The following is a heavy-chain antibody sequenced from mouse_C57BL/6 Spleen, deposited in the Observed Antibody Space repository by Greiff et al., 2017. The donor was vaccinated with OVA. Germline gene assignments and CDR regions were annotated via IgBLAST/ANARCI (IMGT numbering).Heavy chain of an antibody. D-gene: IGHD2-10*02. Sequence: EVNVVESGGGLVKPGGSLKLSCAASGFTFSSYAMSWVRQTPEKRLEWVATISDGGSYTYYPDNVKGRFTISRDNAKNNLYLQMSHLKSEDTAMYYCAREYGSAWFAYWGQGTLVTVSA. J-gene: IGHJ3*01. CDR1: GFTFSSYA. CDR2: ISDGGSYT. V-gene: IGHV5-4*01. CDR3: AREYGSAWFAY.